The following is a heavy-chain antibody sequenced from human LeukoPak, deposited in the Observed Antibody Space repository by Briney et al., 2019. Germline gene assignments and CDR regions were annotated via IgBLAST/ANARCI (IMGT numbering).Heavy chain of an antibody. CDR3: ARQGVLLRFGELLPPENFDY. J-gene: IGHJ4*02. CDR1: GDSLSSSSYF. Sequence: TSETLSLTCSVSGDSLSSSSYFWGWFRQPPGQGLEWLGSSYYTGSTYYNPSLNRRVSISVDTCKHQFSLKLSSVTAADTAVYYCARQGVLLRFGELLPPENFDYWGQGTLVTVSS. V-gene: IGHV4-39*01. CDR2: SYYTGST. D-gene: IGHD3-10*01.